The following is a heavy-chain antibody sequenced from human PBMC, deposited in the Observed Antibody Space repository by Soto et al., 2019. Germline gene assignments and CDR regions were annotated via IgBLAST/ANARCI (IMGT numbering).Heavy chain of an antibody. J-gene: IGHJ4*02. CDR2: INSDGSST. CDR3: TTETYSSGWGFDY. D-gene: IGHD6-19*01. V-gene: IGHV3-74*01. CDR1: GFTFSSYW. Sequence: EVQLVESGGGLVQPGGSLRLSCAASGFTFSSYWMHWVRQAPGKWLVWVSRINSDGSSTSYADSVKGRFTISRDNAKNTLYLQMNSLRAEDTAVYYCTTETYSSGWGFDYWRQGTLLTVSS.